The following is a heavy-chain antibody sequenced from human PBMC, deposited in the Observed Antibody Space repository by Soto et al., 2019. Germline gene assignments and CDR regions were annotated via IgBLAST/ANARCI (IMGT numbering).Heavy chain of an antibody. CDR3: AKDRDSSGYYSSYYYGMDV. CDR2: ISYDGSNK. V-gene: IGHV3-30*18. D-gene: IGHD3-22*01. Sequence: QVQLVESGGGVVQPGRSLRLSCAASGFTFSSYGMHWVRQAPGKGLEWVAVISYDGSNKYYADSVKGRFTISRDNSKNTLYLQMNSLRAEDTAVYYCAKDRDSSGYYSSYYYGMDVWGQGTTVTVSS. J-gene: IGHJ6*02. CDR1: GFTFSSYG.